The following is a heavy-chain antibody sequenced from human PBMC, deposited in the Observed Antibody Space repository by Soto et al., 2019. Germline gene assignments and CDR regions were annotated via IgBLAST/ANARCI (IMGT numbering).Heavy chain of an antibody. CDR1: GFTFSSYV. V-gene: IGHV3-30*18. CDR2: ISYDGSNK. J-gene: IGHJ4*02. D-gene: IGHD2-2*01. CDR3: AKARRTDIVVVPAVNY. Sequence: GGSLRLSCAASGFTFSSYVMSWVRQAPGKALEWVAVISYDGSNKYYADSVKGRFTISRDNSKNTLYLQMNSLRAEDTAVYYCAKARRTDIVVVPAVNYWGQGTLVTVSS.